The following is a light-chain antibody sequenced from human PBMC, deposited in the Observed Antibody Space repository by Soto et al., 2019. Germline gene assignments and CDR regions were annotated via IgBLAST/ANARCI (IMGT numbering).Light chain of an antibody. V-gene: IGKV1-39*01. CDR1: QSISSY. CDR2: AAS. CDR3: QQSYSTPPT. J-gene: IGKJ1*01. Sequence: DLQMTQSPSSLSASVGDRVTITCRASQSISSYLNWYQQKPGKAPKLLIYAASSLQSGVTSRFSGSGSGTDFTLTISSLQPDDFATYYCQQSYSTPPTFGQGTKVEIK.